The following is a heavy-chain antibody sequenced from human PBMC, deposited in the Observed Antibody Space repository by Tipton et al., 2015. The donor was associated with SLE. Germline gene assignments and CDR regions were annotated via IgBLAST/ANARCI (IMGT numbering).Heavy chain of an antibody. CDR2: ISAYNGNT. Sequence: QLVQSGAEVKKPGASVKVSCKASGYTFTSYGISWVRQAPGQGLAWMGWISAYNGNTNYAQKLQGRVTMTTATSTGTAYMELRSRRSDDTAVYSWARVAGDYGYFDYWAQGPLVPVSS. CDR1: GYTFTSYG. J-gene: IGHJ4*02. D-gene: IGHD4-17*01. V-gene: IGHV1-18*01. CDR3: ARVAGDYGYFDY.